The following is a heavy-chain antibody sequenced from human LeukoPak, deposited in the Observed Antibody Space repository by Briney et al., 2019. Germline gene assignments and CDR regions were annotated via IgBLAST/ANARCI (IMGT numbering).Heavy chain of an antibody. J-gene: IGHJ6*02. Sequence: GGSLRLSCAASGFTFSSYAMSWVRQAPGKGLEWVSAISGSGGSTYYADSVKGRFTTSRDNSKNTLYLQMNSLRAEDTAVYYCAKGGGGPYYGMDVWGQGTTVTVSS. CDR1: GFTFSSYA. CDR2: ISGSGGST. CDR3: AKGGGGPYYGMDV. D-gene: IGHD3-16*01. V-gene: IGHV3-23*01.